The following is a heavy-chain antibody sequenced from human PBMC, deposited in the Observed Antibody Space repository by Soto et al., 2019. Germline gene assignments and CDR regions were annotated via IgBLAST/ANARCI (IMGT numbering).Heavy chain of an antibody. CDR2: ISGTASRT. D-gene: IGHD3-9*01. CDR3: ATSFRYFDN. Sequence: ASVKVSCAGSGFTPTTTPLSWVRQPPGKGLEWVTTISGTASRTYYVDSVKGRFFISRDNSKNTVTLQMSNLTVDDTAVYYCATSFRYFDNWGQGTRVTAPQ. CDR1: GFTPTTTP. J-gene: IGHJ4*02. V-gene: IGHV3-23*01.